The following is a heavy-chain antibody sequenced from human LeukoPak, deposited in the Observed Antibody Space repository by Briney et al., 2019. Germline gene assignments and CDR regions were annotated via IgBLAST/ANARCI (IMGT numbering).Heavy chain of an antibody. CDR2: IIPIFGTA. Sequence: SVKVSCKASGGTFISYAISWVRQAPGQGLEWMGGIIPIFGTANYAQKFQGRVTITTDESTSTAYMELSSLRSEDTAVYYCARGSYDILTGYQQKYYFDYWGQGTLVTVSS. CDR1: GGTFISYA. D-gene: IGHD3-9*01. J-gene: IGHJ4*02. CDR3: ARGSYDILTGYQQKYYFDY. V-gene: IGHV1-69*05.